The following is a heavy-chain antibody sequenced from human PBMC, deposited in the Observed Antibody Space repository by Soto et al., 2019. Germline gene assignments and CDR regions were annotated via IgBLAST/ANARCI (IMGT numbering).Heavy chain of an antibody. V-gene: IGHV3-11*01. J-gene: IGHJ6*02. Sequence: PGGSLRLSCAASGFTFRDYYMSWIRQAPGKGLEWVSYISSSGSTIYYADSVKGRFTISRDNAKNSMYLQMNRLRAEDTAVYYCARDDTAMVIGYGMDVWGQGTTVTVSS. CDR2: ISSSGSTI. D-gene: IGHD5-18*01. CDR1: GFTFRDYY. CDR3: ARDDTAMVIGYGMDV.